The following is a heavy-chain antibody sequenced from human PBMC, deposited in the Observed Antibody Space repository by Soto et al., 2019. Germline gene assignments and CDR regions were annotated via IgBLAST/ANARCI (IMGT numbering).Heavy chain of an antibody. V-gene: IGHV1-18*04. CDR2: ISGYNGNT. CDR3: AREISSGWDNWFDP. CDR1: GYTFHSYG. Sequence: ASVKVSCKASGYTFHSYGISWVRQAPGQGLEWMGTISGYNGNTNYAQKLQGRVTMTTDTSTSTAYMELRSLRSDDTALYYCAREISSGWDNWFDPWCQGTRVTVSS. D-gene: IGHD6-19*01. J-gene: IGHJ5*02.